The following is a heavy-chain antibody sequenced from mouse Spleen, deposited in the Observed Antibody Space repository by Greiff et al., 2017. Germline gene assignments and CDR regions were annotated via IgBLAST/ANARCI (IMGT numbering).Heavy chain of an antibody. CDR1: GFTFTDYY. V-gene: IGHV7-3*02. CDR3: ARDIIGYYGSSYNWYFDV. J-gene: IGHJ1*01. CDR2: IRNKANGYTT. Sequence: EVNVVESGGGLVQPGGSLRLSCATSGFTFTDYYMSWVRQPPGKALEWLGFIRNKANGYTTEYSASVKGRFTISRDNSQSILYLQMNTLRAEDSATYYCARDIIGYYGSSYNWYFDVWGAGTTVTVSS. D-gene: IGHD1-1*01.